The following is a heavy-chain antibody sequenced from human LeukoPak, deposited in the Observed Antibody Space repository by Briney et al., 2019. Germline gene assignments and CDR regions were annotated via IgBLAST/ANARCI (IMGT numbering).Heavy chain of an antibody. CDR2: INPNSGGT. J-gene: IGHJ3*02. Sequence: ASVKVSCKASGYTFTGYYMRWVRQAPGHGLEWMGWINPNSGGTNYAQKFQGRVTMTRDTSISTAYMELSRLRSDDTAVYYCARAPDFWSGYYTGRAFDIWGQGTMVTVSS. V-gene: IGHV1-2*02. CDR1: GYTFTGYY. D-gene: IGHD3-3*01. CDR3: ARAPDFWSGYYTGRAFDI.